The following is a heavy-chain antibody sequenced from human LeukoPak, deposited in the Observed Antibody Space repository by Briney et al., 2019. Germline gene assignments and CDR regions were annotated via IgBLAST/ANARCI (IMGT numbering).Heavy chain of an antibody. Sequence: HSGGSLRLSCAASGFTFSSYAMSWVRQAPGKGLEWVSAISGSGGSTYYADSVKGRFTISRDNSKNTLYLQMNSLRAEDTAVYYCAKLAYYDILTGAWAYFDYWGQGTLVTVPS. D-gene: IGHD3-9*01. CDR2: ISGSGGST. CDR1: GFTFSSYA. J-gene: IGHJ4*02. CDR3: AKLAYYDILTGAWAYFDY. V-gene: IGHV3-23*01.